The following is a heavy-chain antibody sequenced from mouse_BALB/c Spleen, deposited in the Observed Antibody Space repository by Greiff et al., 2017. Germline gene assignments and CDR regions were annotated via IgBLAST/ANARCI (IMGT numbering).Heavy chain of an antibody. Sequence: EVKLLESGPGLVKPSQSLSLTCTVTGYSITSDYAWNWIRQFPGNQLEWMGYISYSGSTRYNPSLKSRISITRYTSKNQFFLQLNSVTTEDTATSYCARRELGMGWYFDVWGAGTTVTVSS. J-gene: IGHJ1*01. CDR3: ARRELGMGWYFDV. CDR2: ISYSGST. D-gene: IGHD2-10*02. CDR1: GYSITSDYA. V-gene: IGHV3-2*02.